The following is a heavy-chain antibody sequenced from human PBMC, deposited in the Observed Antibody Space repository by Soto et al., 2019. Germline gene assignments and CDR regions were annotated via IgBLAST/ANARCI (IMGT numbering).Heavy chain of an antibody. CDR3: ARKLRWELAFDY. D-gene: IGHD1-26*01. Sequence: SETLSLTCTVSGGSISSYYWSWIRQPPGKGLEWIGYIYYSGSTNYNPSLKSRVTISVDTSKNQFSLKLSSVTAADTAVYYCARKLRWELAFDYWGQGTLVTVS. CDR2: IYYSGST. V-gene: IGHV4-59*01. CDR1: GGSISSYY. J-gene: IGHJ4*02.